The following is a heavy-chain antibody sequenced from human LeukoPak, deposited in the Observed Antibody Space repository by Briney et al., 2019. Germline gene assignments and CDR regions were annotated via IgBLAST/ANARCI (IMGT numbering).Heavy chain of an antibody. D-gene: IGHD3-3*01. CDR1: GYSFTSYW. V-gene: IGHV5-51*01. Sequence: GESLKISCKGFGYSFTSYWIGWVRQMPERGLEWMGIIYPGDSDTRYSPSFQGQVTISADKSISTAYLQWSSLKASDTAMYYCARPLYDFWSGYPNGWFDPWGQGTLVTVSS. CDR2: IYPGDSDT. CDR3: ARPLYDFWSGYPNGWFDP. J-gene: IGHJ5*02.